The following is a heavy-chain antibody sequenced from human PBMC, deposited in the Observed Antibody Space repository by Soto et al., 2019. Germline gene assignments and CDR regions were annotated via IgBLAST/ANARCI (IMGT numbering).Heavy chain of an antibody. J-gene: IGHJ3*02. CDR1: GGTFSSYA. Sequence: QVQLVQSGAEVKKPGSSVKVSCKASGGTFSSYAISWVRQAPGQGLEWMGGIIPSLGTANNAQKVQGRDTITADEFTSTASRALISLSSGDTAVYYCARSGYYWEHAFDIWGQGTMVTVSS. CDR2: IIPSLGTA. D-gene: IGHD3-22*01. CDR3: ARSGYYWEHAFDI. V-gene: IGHV1-69*01.